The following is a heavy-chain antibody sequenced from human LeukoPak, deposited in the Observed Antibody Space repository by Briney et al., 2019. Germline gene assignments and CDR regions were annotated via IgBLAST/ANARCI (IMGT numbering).Heavy chain of an antibody. J-gene: IGHJ4*02. Sequence: GGSLRLSCATSGFISSDYWMHWVRQAPGKGLVWVSRINPDGRTTNYADSVKGRFTISRDDAKATLYLEMSSLRAEDTAVYFCATFCSGGDCPGGLDYWGQGTLVTVSS. CDR3: ATFCSGGDCPGGLDY. CDR2: INPDGRTT. D-gene: IGHD2-21*02. CDR1: GFISSDYW. V-gene: IGHV3-74*01.